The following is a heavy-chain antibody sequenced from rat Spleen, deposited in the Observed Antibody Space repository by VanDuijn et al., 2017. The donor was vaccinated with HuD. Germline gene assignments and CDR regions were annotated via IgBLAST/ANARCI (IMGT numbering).Heavy chain of an antibody. CDR1: GFTFSNYG. CDR3: ATVGPDWEFGY. Sequence: EVQLVESGGGLVQPGRSMKLSCADSGFTFSNYGMAWIRQAPKKGLEGVAYISYDGETTYHRNSVTGRFTISRDNAKSTLYLQMDSLRSEDTATYYCATVGPDWEFGYWGQGVMVTVSS. V-gene: IGHV5-25*01. D-gene: IGHD5-1*01. CDR2: ISYDGETT. J-gene: IGHJ2*01.